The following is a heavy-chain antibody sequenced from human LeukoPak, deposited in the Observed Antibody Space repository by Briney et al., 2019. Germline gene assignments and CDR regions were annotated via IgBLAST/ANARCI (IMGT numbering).Heavy chain of an antibody. J-gene: IGHJ4*02. D-gene: IGHD3-10*01. Sequence: GASVKVSRKASVYTFTAHYMHRVRQAPGQGLEWMGRINPNSGGTNYAQKFQGRVTMTRDTSISTAYMELSRLRTDDTAVYYCARGSRFGEFYFDYWGQGTLVTVSS. CDR1: VYTFTAHY. CDR3: ARGSRFGEFYFDY. V-gene: IGHV1-2*06. CDR2: INPNSGGT.